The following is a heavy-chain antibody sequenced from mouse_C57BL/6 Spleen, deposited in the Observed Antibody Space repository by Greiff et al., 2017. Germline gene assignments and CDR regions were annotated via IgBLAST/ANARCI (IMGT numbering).Heavy chain of an antibody. J-gene: IGHJ2*01. Sequence: EVMLVESGEGFVKPGGSLKLSCAASGFTFSSYALSWVRQTPEKRLEWVAYISSGGDYIYYADTVKGRFTISRDNARNTLYLQMSSLKSEDTAMYYCTREGYGKGYFDYWGQGTTLTVSS. V-gene: IGHV5-9-1*02. CDR3: TREGYGKGYFDY. D-gene: IGHD2-10*02. CDR1: GFTFSSYA. CDR2: ISSGGDYI.